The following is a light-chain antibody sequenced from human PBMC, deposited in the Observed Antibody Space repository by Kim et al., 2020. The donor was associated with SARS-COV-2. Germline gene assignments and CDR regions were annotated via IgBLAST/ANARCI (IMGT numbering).Light chain of an antibody. J-gene: IGKJ4*01. CDR2: AAS. Sequence: ASVGNTITITCRASEGTGDYVAWYQQKAGKLPNLLISAASTLREGVTSRFRGTRPGTHYTLTINSLQPEDVATYYCQKYNNVPLTFCGGTKVDIK. CDR3: QKYNNVPLT. CDR1: EGTGDY. V-gene: IGKV1-27*01.